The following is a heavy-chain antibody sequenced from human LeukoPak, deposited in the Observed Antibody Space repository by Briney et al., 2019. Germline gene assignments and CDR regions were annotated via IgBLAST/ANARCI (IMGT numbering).Heavy chain of an antibody. V-gene: IGHV3-23*01. J-gene: IGHJ4*02. CDR2: ISGSGGST. D-gene: IGHD6-13*01. CDR3: AKGTRSSSWVFDY. Sequence: AGGSPRLSCAASGFTFSSYAVSWVRQAPGRGLEWVSAISGSGGSTYYADSVKGRFTISRDNSKDTLYLQMNSLRAEDTAVYYCAKGTRSSSWVFDYWGQGTLVTVSS. CDR1: GFTFSSYA.